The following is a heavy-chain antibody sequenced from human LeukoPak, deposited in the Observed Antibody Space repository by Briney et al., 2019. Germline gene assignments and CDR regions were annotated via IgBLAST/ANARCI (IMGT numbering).Heavy chain of an antibody. J-gene: IGHJ5*02. V-gene: IGHV3-23*01. CDR1: GFTFSNYA. CDR3: ARGSVAGAILRWFDP. Sequence: GGSLRLSCAASGFTFSNYAMNWVRQAPGKGLEWVSTISGSGGSTYYADSVKGRFTISRDNSKNTLYLQMNSLRAEDTAVYYCARGSVAGAILRWFDPWGQGTLVTVSS. D-gene: IGHD1-26*01. CDR2: ISGSGGST.